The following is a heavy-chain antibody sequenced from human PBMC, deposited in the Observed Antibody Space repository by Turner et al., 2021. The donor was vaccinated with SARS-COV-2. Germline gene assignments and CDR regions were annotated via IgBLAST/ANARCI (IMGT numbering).Heavy chain of an antibody. V-gene: IGHV1-69*06. CDR1: GGIMSRYA. D-gene: IGHD3-22*01. Sequence: QVQMVQSGAAVTKPGSSVKVACTASGGIMSRYAISWVRQAPGQGLEWMGGIIPIFGTANFEQKFQGRVTITADKSTSTAYMELSSLRSEDTAVYYCARVGSYDSSGYYYDYWGQGTLVAVSS. J-gene: IGHJ4*02. CDR2: IIPIFGTA. CDR3: ARVGSYDSSGYYYDY.